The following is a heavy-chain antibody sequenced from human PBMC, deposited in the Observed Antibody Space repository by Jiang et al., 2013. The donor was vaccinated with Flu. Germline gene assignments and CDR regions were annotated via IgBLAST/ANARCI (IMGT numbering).Heavy chain of an antibody. D-gene: IGHD4-17*01. V-gene: IGHV4-39*01. J-gene: IGHJ4*02. CDR1: GGSISSSSYY. CDR2: IYYSGST. CDR3: AIPSDYGDVDY. Sequence: GLVKPSETLSLTCTVSGGSISSSSYYWGWIRQPPGKGLEWLGSIYYSGSTYYNPSLKSRVTISVDTSKNQFSLKLSSVTAADTAVYYCAIPSDYGDVDYWGQGTLAPSPQ.